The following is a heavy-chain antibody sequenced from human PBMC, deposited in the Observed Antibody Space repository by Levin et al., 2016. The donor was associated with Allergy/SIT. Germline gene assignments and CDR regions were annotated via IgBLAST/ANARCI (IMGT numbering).Heavy chain of an antibody. D-gene: IGHD3-10*01. CDR2: INSDGSST. Sequence: VRQAPGKGLVWVSRINSDGSSTSYADSVKGRFTISRDNAKNTLYLQMNSLRAEDTAVYYCARATMVRGGGMDVWGQGTTVTVSS. V-gene: IGHV3-74*01. J-gene: IGHJ6*02. CDR3: ARATMVRGGGMDV.